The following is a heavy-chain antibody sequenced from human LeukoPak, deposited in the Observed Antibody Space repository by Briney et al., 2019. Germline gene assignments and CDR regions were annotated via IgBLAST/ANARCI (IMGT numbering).Heavy chain of an antibody. CDR3: ARDSAEYQLLTYYYYGMDV. J-gene: IGHJ6*02. CDR2: IKQDGSEK. D-gene: IGHD2-2*01. CDR1: GFTFSSYW. Sequence: GGSLRLSCAASGFTFSSYWMSWVRQAPGKGLEWVANIKQDGSEKYYVDSVKGRFTISRDNAKNSLYLQMNSLRAEDTAVYYCARDSAEYQLLTYYYYGMDVWGQGTTATVSS. V-gene: IGHV3-7*01.